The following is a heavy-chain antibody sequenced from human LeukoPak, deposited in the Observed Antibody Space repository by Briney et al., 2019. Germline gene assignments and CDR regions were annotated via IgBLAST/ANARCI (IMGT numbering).Heavy chain of an antibody. V-gene: IGHV1-2*06. CDR3: ARVHYDFWSGGIAFDI. D-gene: IGHD3-3*01. CDR2: INPNSGGT. CDR1: GYTFTGYY. Sequence: ASVKVSCKASGYTFTGYYMHWVRQAPGQGLEWMGRINPNSGGTNYAQKFQGRVTMTRDTSISTAYMELSRLRSDDTAVYYCARVHYDFWSGGIAFDIWGQGTMVTVSS. J-gene: IGHJ3*02.